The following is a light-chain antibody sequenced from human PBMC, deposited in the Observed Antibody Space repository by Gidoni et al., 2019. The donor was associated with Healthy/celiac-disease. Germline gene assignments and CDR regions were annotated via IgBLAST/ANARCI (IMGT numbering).Light chain of an antibody. Sequence: CRASQTISSTYLAWYQQKPGQAPRLLIYGASSRATGIPGRFSGSGSGTDFTLTISRLEPDDFAVYYCQQYGSSPWTFGQXTKVEFK. CDR1: QTISSTY. CDR3: QQYGSSPWT. J-gene: IGKJ1*01. CDR2: GAS. V-gene: IGKV3-20*01.